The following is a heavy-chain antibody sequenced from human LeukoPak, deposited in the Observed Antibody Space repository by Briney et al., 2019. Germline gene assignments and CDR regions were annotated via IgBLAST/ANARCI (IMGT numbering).Heavy chain of an antibody. Sequence: PSETLSLTCTVSGGSISSSSYYWGWIRQPPGKGLEWIGSIYYSGSTYYNPSLKSRVTISVDTSKNQFSLKLSSVTAADTAVYYCARGGRSRGSSWSPLPASFDYWGQGTLVTVSS. CDR2: IYYSGST. J-gene: IGHJ4*02. V-gene: IGHV4-39*01. D-gene: IGHD6-13*01. CDR1: GGSISSSSYY. CDR3: ARGGRSRGSSWSPLPASFDY.